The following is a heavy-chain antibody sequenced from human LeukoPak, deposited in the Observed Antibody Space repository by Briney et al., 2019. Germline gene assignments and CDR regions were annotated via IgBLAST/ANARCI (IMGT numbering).Heavy chain of an antibody. CDR3: ARLAAAGFDY. V-gene: IGHV3-21*01. Sequence: GGSLRLSCAASGFTFSSYSMNWVRQAPGKGLEWASSISSSSSYIYYADSVKGRFTISRDNAKNSLYLQMNSLRAEDTAVYYCARLAAAGFDYWGQGTLVTVSS. J-gene: IGHJ4*02. D-gene: IGHD6-13*01. CDR1: GFTFSSYS. CDR2: ISSSSSYI.